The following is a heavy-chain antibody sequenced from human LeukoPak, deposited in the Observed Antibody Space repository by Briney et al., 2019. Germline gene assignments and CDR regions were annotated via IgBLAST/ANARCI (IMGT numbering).Heavy chain of an antibody. J-gene: IGHJ4*02. CDR3: ARVAGDYSWYFDY. CDR1: GGSISSSSYY. Sequence: PSETLSLTCTVSGGSISSSSYYWGWIRQPPGKGLEWIGSIYYSGSTYYNPSLKSRFTISVDTSKNQFSLKLSSVTAADTAVYYCARVAGDYSWYFDYWGQGTLVTVSS. CDR2: IYYSGST. D-gene: IGHD4-17*01. V-gene: IGHV4-39*07.